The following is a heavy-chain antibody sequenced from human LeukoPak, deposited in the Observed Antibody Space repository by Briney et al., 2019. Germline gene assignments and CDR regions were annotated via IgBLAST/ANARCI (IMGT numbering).Heavy chain of an antibody. D-gene: IGHD2-2*01. CDR1: GYTFTSYY. J-gene: IGHJ4*02. CDR2: INPSGDST. CDR3: ARHPSPQLHHFDY. Sequence: ASVKVSCKASGYTFTSYYMHWVRQAPGQGLEWMGVINPSGDSTSYEQRFQGRLTMTRDTSTNTVYMELSSLRSEDTAVYYCARHPSPQLHHFDYWGRGTLVTVSS. V-gene: IGHV1-46*01.